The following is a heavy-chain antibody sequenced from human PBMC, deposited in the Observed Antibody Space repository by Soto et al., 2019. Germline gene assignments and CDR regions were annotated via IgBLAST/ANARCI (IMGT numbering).Heavy chain of an antibody. CDR1: GFTFSSYA. CDR3: ARVPSSSGRAHYGY. Sequence: QVQLVESGGGVVQPGRSLRLSCAASGFTFSSYAMHWVRQAPGKRLEWVAVISYDGSNKYYADSVKGRFTISRDNSKNTLYLQMNSLRAEDTAVYYCARVPSSSGRAHYGYWGQGTLVPVSS. V-gene: IGHV3-30-3*01. D-gene: IGHD2-15*01. CDR2: ISYDGSNK. J-gene: IGHJ4*02.